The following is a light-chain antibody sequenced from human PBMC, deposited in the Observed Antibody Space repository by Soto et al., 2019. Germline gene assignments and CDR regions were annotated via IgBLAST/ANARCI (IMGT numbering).Light chain of an antibody. CDR3: MQSIDLPYT. CDR2: ESV. CDR1: QSLLHSDGVTY. V-gene: IGKV2D-29*01. Sequence: DVVMTQTPLSLSVTPGQPASISCRSTQSLLHSDGVTYLYWYLQRPGQPPQRLISESVNRFSGASHRFSGSGSGTDFTLKISRVEAEDVGVYYCMQSIDLPYTFGQGTKLEIK. J-gene: IGKJ2*01.